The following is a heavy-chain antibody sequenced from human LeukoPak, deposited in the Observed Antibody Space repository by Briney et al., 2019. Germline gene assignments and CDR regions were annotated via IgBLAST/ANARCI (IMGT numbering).Heavy chain of an antibody. Sequence: SETLSLTCSVSGGSISSYYWSWIRQSPGKGLEWIGYISDSGNTNYDPSLKSRVSISVDTSKNQFSLKLSSVTAADTAVYYCARVLSGKWFGGNWFDPWGQGTLVTVSS. CDR3: ARVLSGKWFGGNWFDP. D-gene: IGHD3-10*01. V-gene: IGHV4-59*01. J-gene: IGHJ5*02. CDR2: ISDSGNT. CDR1: GGSISSYY.